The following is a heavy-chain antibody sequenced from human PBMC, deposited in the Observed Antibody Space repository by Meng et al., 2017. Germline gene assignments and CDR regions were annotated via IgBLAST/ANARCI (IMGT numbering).Heavy chain of an antibody. CDR3: ARVPGGIGAADY. D-gene: IGHD3-10*01. CDR2: INHSGST. CDR1: GGSCIGYY. J-gene: IGHJ4*02. V-gene: IGHV4-34*01. Sequence: KPTGTMSRTCSFYGGSCIGYYRSWIRQPPGKGMDWIGEINHSGSTNYNPSLKSRVTISVDTSKNQFSLKLSSVTAADTAVYYCARVPGGIGAADYWGQGTLVTVSS.